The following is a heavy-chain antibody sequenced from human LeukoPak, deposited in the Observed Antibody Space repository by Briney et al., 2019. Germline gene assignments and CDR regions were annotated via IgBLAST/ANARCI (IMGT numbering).Heavy chain of an antibody. CDR2: INPNSGAA. CDR1: GYTFTGYY. J-gene: IGHJ4*02. Sequence: ASVKVSCKASGYTFTGYYIHWVRQAPGQGLEWMGWINPNSGAADYAQKFYGRVIMTRDTSISTAYIELSRLRSDDTAVYYCARVRDGYNYNFDYWGQGTLVTVSS. CDR3: ARVRDGYNYNFDY. D-gene: IGHD5-24*01. V-gene: IGHV1-2*02.